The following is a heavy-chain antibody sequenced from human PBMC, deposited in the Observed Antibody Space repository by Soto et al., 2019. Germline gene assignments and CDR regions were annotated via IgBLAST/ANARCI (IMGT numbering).Heavy chain of an antibody. CDR3: TRKTPTNGMAV. CDR1: GFTYTTYT. CDR2: ISYDGNNK. Sequence: GGSLRLSCAASGFTYTTYTMHWVRQAPGKGLEWVAVISYDGNNKFYADSVKGRFTISRENAKNSLYLQMNSLRVGDTAVYYCTRKTPTNGMAVWGQGTTVTVSS. D-gene: IGHD2-15*01. J-gene: IGHJ6*02. V-gene: IGHV3-30*12.